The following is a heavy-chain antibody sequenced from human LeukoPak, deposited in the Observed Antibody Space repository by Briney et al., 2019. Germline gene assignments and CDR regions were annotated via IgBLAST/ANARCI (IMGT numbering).Heavy chain of an antibody. J-gene: IGHJ4*02. V-gene: IGHV1-18*01. Sequence: ASVKVSCKASGYTFTSYGIIWVRQPPGQGLEWMGWISAHNGKTNYAQKLQGRVTMTTDTSTSTAYMELRSLRADDPGVYYCARDTPSSIAALTIFDYWGQGTLVTVSS. CDR1: GYTFTSYG. CDR2: ISAHNGKT. CDR3: ARDTPSSIAALTIFDY. D-gene: IGHD6-6*01.